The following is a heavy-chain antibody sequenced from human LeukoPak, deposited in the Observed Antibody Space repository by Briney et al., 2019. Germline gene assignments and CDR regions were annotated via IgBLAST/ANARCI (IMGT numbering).Heavy chain of an antibody. CDR3: AKLYHYYDSSGYSGRYGAFDI. CDR2: IIPILGIA. Sequence: ASVKVSCKASGGTFSSYAISWVRQAPGQGLEWMGRIIPILGIANYAQKFQGRVTITADKSTSTAYMELSSLRSEDTAVYYCAKLYHYYDSSGYSGRYGAFDIWGQGTMVTVSS. D-gene: IGHD3-22*01. CDR1: GGTFSSYA. V-gene: IGHV1-69*04. J-gene: IGHJ3*02.